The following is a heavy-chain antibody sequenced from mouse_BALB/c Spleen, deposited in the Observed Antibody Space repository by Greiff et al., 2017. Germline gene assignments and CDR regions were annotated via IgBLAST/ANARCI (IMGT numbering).Heavy chain of an antibody. CDR3: ARGQLGLQAWFAY. CDR1: GFNIKDTY. J-gene: IGHJ3*01. CDR2: IDPANGNT. D-gene: IGHD3-1*01. Sequence: EVQLQESGAELVKPGASVKLSCTASGFNIKDTYMHWVKQRPEQGLEWIGRIDPANGNTKYDPKFQGKATITADTSSNTAYLQLSSLTSEDTAVYYCARGQLGLQAWFAYWGQGTLVTVSA. V-gene: IGHV14-3*02.